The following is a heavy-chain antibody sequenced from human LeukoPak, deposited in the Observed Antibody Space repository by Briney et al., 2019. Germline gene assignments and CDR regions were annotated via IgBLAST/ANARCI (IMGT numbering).Heavy chain of an antibody. CDR2: IYYNGST. J-gene: IGHJ5*02. CDR3: ARGGVNYKIAGP. CDR1: GGSITSYY. V-gene: IGHV4-59*01. Sequence: PSETLSLTCTVSGGSITSYYWSWIRQPPGKGLEWIGYIYYNGSTNYNPSLKSRVTISVDTSKNQFSLKLSSVTAADTAVYYCARGGVNYKIAGPWGQGALVTVSS. D-gene: IGHD3-10*01.